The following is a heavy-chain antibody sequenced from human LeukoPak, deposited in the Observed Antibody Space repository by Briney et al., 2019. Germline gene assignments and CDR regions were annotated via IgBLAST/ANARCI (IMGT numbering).Heavy chain of an antibody. CDR2: IYYSGST. Sequence: SETLSLTCTVSGGSISSGGYYWSWLRQHPGKGLEWIVYIYYSGSTYYNPSLKSRVTISVDTSKNQFSLKLSSVTAADTAVYYCARYERVVSRSWYNWFDPWGQGTLVTVSS. D-gene: IGHD2-15*01. CDR1: GGSISSGGYY. CDR3: ARYERVVSRSWYNWFDP. V-gene: IGHV4-31*03. J-gene: IGHJ5*02.